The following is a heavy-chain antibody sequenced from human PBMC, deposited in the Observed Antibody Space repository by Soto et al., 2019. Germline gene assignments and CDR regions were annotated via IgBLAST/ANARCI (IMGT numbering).Heavy chain of an antibody. V-gene: IGHV1-18*01. CDR1: GYTFTSYG. CDR3: ASDPKIFDY. CDR2: ISAYNGNT. J-gene: IGHJ4*02. Sequence: QVQLVQSGAEVKKPGASVKVSCKASGYTFTSYGISWVRQAPGQGLEWMGWISAYNGNTNYAQKLQGRVTMTTDTAKIRAYMDPRTLSSDDTAVYYCASDPKIFDYFGQLTLVTVSS.